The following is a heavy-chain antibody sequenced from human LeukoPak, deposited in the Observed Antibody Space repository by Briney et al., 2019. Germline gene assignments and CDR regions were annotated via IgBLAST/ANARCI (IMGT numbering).Heavy chain of an antibody. CDR2: IIPIFGTA. J-gene: IGHJ4*02. Sequence: GASVKVSCKASGGTFSSYAISWVRQAPGQGLEWMGGIIPIFGTANYAQKFQGRVTITADESTSTAYMELSSLRSEDTAVYYRARGGFIVPAAPGYFDYWGQGTLVTVSS. CDR1: GGTFSSYA. D-gene: IGHD2-2*01. CDR3: ARGGFIVPAAPGYFDY. V-gene: IGHV1-69*13.